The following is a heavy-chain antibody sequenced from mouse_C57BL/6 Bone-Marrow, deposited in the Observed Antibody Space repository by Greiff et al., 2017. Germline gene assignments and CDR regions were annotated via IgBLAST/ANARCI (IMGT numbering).Heavy chain of an antibody. CDR1: GYTFTSYW. CDR2: IHPNSGST. V-gene: IGHV1-64*01. J-gene: IGHJ2*01. Sequence: QVQLQQPGAELVKPGASVKLSCKASGYTFTSYWMHWVKQRPGQGLEWIGMIHPNSGSTNYNEKFKSKATLTVDKSSSTAYMQLSSLTPEDSAVYYCARAYGSSYRFDYWGQGTTLTVSS. D-gene: IGHD1-1*01. CDR3: ARAYGSSYRFDY.